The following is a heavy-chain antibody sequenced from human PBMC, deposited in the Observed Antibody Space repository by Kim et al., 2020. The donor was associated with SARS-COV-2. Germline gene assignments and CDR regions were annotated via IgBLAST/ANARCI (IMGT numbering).Heavy chain of an antibody. CDR2: INHSGST. V-gene: IGHV4-34*01. CDR3: ARESGHMVVVVVAPYYYYYMGV. Sequence: SETLSLTCAVYGGSFSGYYWSWIRQPPGKGLEWIGEINHSGSTNYNPSLKSRVTISVDTSKNKFSLKLSSVTAADTAVYYCARESGHMVVVVVAPYYYYYMGVWGKGTTVTVSS. D-gene: IGHD2-15*01. J-gene: IGHJ6*03. CDR1: GGSFSGYY.